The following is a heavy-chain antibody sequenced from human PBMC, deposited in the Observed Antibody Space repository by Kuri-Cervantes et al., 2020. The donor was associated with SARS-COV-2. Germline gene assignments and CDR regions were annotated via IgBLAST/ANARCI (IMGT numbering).Heavy chain of an antibody. D-gene: IGHD4-11*01. Sequence: GESLKISCAASGFTFSSYSVNWVRQAPGKGLEWVSSISSSSSYIYYADSVKGRFTISRDNSKNTLYLQMNSLRAEDTAVYYCARVRATVPNYYYYYYYMDVWGKGTTVTVSS. CDR3: ARVRATVPNYYYYYYYMDV. CDR1: GFTFSSYS. V-gene: IGHV3-21*04. CDR2: ISSSSSYI. J-gene: IGHJ6*03.